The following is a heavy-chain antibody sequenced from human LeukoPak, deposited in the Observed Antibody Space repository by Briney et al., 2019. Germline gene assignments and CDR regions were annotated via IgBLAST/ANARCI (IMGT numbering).Heavy chain of an antibody. D-gene: IGHD2-15*01. CDR3: ASSSVVAATYYYGMDV. Sequence: PEGSLRLSCAASGFTFSDYYMSWIRQAPGKGLEWVSYISSSGSTIYYADSVKGRFTISRDNSKNTLYLQMNSLRAEDTAVYYCASSSVVAATYYYGMDVWGQGTTVTVSS. J-gene: IGHJ6*02. CDR2: ISSSGSTI. CDR1: GFTFSDYY. V-gene: IGHV3-11*04.